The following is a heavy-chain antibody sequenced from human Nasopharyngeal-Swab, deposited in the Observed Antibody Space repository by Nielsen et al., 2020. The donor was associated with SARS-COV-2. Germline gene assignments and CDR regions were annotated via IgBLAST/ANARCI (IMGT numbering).Heavy chain of an antibody. J-gene: IGHJ4*02. D-gene: IGHD6-19*01. CDR1: GFTFSSYD. V-gene: IGHV3-13*01. CDR2: IGTAGDT. Sequence: GGSLRLSCAASGFTFSSYDMHWVRQATGKGLEWVSAIGTAGDTYYPGSVKGRFTISRENAKNSLYLQMNSLRAGDTAVYYCVLAVAGTRSFDYWGQGTPVTVSS. CDR3: VLAVAGTRSFDY.